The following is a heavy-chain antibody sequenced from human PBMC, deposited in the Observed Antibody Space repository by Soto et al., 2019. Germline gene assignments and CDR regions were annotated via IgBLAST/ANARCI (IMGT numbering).Heavy chain of an antibody. CDR3: ARSGEHPLDY. CDR1: GYAFPHYV. Sequence: GASVKVSCKTSGYAFPHYVITWVRQAPGHGLEWMGFSTHTGNTNYAQNFQGRVVLTTDTSTSTAYMEVTSLRSDDTAVYYCARSGEHPLDYWGQGTPVTVSS. J-gene: IGHJ4*02. CDR2: STHTGNT. V-gene: IGHV1-18*01. D-gene: IGHD1-26*01.